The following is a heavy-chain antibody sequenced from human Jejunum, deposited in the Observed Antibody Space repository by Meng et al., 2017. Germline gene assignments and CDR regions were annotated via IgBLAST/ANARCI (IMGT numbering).Heavy chain of an antibody. D-gene: IGHD5-12*01. CDR3: ARAYSGFSPFQY. CDR2: INSDGSST. CDR1: GFTFSTYW. J-gene: IGHJ4*02. Sequence: GESLKISCAASGFTFSTYWMHWVRQAPGKGLVWVSRINSDGSSTTYADSVKGRFTISRDNAKNTLYLQMNSLRAEDAAIYYCARAYSGFSPFQYWGQGTLVTVSS. V-gene: IGHV3-74*01.